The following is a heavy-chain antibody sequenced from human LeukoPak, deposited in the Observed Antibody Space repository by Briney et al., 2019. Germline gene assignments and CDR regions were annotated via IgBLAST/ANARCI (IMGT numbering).Heavy chain of an antibody. CDR3: ARASYYYDSSVPKGGNFDY. D-gene: IGHD3-22*01. CDR2: SSSSSSYI. V-gene: IGHV3-21*01. CDR1: GFTFSSYS. J-gene: IGHJ4*02. Sequence: PGGSLRLSCAASGFTFSSYSMNWVRQAPGKGLEWVSSSSSSSSYIYYADSVKGRFTISRDNAKNSLYLQMDSLRAEDTAVYYCARASYYYDSSVPKGGNFDYWGQGTLVTVSS.